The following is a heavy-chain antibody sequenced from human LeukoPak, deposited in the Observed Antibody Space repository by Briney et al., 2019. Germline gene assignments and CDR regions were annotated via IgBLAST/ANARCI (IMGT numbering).Heavy chain of an antibody. CDR2: IKQDGSEK. Sequence: GGSLRLSCAASGFTFSSYWMSWVRQAPGEGLEWVANIKQDGSEKYYVDSVKGRFTISRDNAKNSLYLQMNSLRAEDTAVYYCARARTEDIVVVRGFDPWGQGTLVTVSS. D-gene: IGHD2-2*01. CDR1: GFTFSSYW. V-gene: IGHV3-7*04. CDR3: ARARTEDIVVVRGFDP. J-gene: IGHJ5*02.